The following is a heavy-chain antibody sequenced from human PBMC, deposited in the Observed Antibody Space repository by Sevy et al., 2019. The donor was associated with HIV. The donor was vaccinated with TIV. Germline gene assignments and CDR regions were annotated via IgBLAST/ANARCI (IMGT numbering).Heavy chain of an antibody. CDR2: MNPNRGNT. Sequence: ASVKVSCKASGYTFTSYDINWVRQATGQGLEWMGWMNPNRGNTGYAQKFQGRVTMTRNTSISTAYMELGSLRSEDTAVYYCARGGGYCSGGSCRHDYWGQGTLVTVSS. D-gene: IGHD2-15*01. CDR1: GYTFTSYD. V-gene: IGHV1-8*01. CDR3: ARGGGYCSGGSCRHDY. J-gene: IGHJ4*02.